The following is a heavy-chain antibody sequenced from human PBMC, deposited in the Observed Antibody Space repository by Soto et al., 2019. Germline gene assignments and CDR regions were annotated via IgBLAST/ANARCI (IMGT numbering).Heavy chain of an antibody. D-gene: IGHD2-15*01. CDR1: GGSISSGGYY. CDR3: AREMVVAAQRGTYNWFDP. V-gene: IGHV4-31*03. J-gene: IGHJ5*02. CDR2: IYYSGST. Sequence: SETLSLTCTVSGGSISSGGYYWSWIRQHPGKGLEWIGYIYYSGSTYYNPSLKSRVTISVDTSKNQFSLKLSSVTAADTAVYYCAREMVVAAQRGTYNWFDPWGQGTLVTVSS.